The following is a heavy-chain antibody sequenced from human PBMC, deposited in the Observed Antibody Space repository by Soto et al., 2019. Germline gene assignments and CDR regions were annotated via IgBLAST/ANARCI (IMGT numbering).Heavy chain of an antibody. D-gene: IGHD1-26*01. CDR2: IYYSGST. V-gene: IGHV4-39*01. J-gene: IGHJ4*02. CDR1: GGSISSSSYY. Sequence: SETLSLTCTVPGGSISSSSYYWGWIRQPPGKGLEWIGSIYYSGSTYYNPSLKSRVTISVDTSKNQFSLKLSSVTAADTAVYYCARPSRGRYYYFDYWGQGTLVIVSS. CDR3: ARPSRGRYYYFDY.